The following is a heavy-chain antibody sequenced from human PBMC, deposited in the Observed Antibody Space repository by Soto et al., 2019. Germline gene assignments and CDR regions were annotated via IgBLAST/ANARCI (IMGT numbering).Heavy chain of an antibody. V-gene: IGHV4-59*01. Sequence: PSETLSLTCTVSGGSISSYYWSWFRQPPGKGLEWIGYIYYSGSTNYNPSLKSRVTISVDTSKNQFSLKLSSVTAADTAVYYCARERKGRGYSLFDYWGQGTLVTVSS. D-gene: IGHD5-18*01. CDR1: GGSISSYY. CDR2: IYYSGST. CDR3: ARERKGRGYSLFDY. J-gene: IGHJ4*02.